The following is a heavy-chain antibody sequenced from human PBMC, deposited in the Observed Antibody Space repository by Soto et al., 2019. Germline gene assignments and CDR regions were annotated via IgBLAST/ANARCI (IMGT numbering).Heavy chain of an antibody. CDR1: GGSISSGGYY. J-gene: IGHJ1*01. CDR3: ARVLASYDSSGYRKLKYFQH. Sequence: PSETLSLTCTVSGGSISSGGYYWSWIRQHPGKGLEWIGYIYYSGSTYYNPSLKSRVTISVDTSKNQFSLKLSSVTAADTAVYYCARVLASYDSSGYRKLKYFQHWGQGTLVTVSS. CDR2: IYYSGST. V-gene: IGHV4-31*03. D-gene: IGHD3-22*01.